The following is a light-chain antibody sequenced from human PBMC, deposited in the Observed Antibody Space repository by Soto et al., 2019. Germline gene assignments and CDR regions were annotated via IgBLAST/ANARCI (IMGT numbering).Light chain of an antibody. CDR2: QAS. J-gene: IGKJ1*01. CDR3: QQYSSHST. Sequence: DIPMTQSPSTLSASVGDRVTITCRASQSTSSYLAWYQQKPGKAPKLLIYQASSLENGVPSIFSGSGSGTEFSLTTSSLQADEFETYYCQQYSSHSTFGQGTKVDI. V-gene: IGKV1-5*03. CDR1: QSTSSY.